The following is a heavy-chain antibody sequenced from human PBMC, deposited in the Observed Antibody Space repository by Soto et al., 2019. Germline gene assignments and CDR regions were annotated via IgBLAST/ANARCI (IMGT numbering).Heavy chain of an antibody. V-gene: IGHV1-2*02. CDR3: ARGFYGSDYYGMDV. J-gene: IGHJ6*02. CDR2: INPNSGGT. D-gene: IGHD3-10*01. Sequence: ASVKVSCKASGYTFTGFYIHWVRQAPGQGPEWMAWINPNSGGTNFAPKFQGTISVTRDTSISTVYMVLTSLTSDGTAVYYCARGFYGSDYYGMDVWGQGTTVTVSS. CDR1: GYTFTGFY.